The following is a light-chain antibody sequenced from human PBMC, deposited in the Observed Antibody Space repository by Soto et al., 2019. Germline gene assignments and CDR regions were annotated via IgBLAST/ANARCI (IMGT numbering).Light chain of an antibody. Sequence: DIQMTQSPSTLSASVGDTVTVTCRASQSIGRWLAWYQQKPGKAPKLLIFDASTLENGVPARFSGSRSGPEFSLTISSLQPDDFATYYCQQYYSYSPAFGQGTKVDIK. CDR2: DAS. CDR3: QQYYSYSPA. J-gene: IGKJ1*01. CDR1: QSIGRW. V-gene: IGKV1-5*01.